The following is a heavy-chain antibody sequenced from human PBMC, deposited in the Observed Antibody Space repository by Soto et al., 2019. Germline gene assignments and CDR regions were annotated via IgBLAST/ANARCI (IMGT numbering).Heavy chain of an antibody. CDR2: ISGSGGST. CDR3: AKVLGDYYDSSGYSDY. Sequence: SXRLSCAASGFTFSSYSMSWVRQAAVKGLEWVSAISGSGGSTYYADSVKGRFTISRDNSKNTLYLQMNSLRAEDTAVYYCAKVLGDYYDSSGYSDYWGQGTLVTVSS. D-gene: IGHD3-22*01. CDR1: GFTFSSYS. J-gene: IGHJ4*02. V-gene: IGHV3-23*01.